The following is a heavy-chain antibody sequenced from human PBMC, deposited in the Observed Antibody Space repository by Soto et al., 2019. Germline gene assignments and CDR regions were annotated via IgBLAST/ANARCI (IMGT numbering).Heavy chain of an antibody. CDR3: AKDPRYFGWPIDAFDI. D-gene: IGHD3-9*01. J-gene: IGHJ3*02. V-gene: IGHV3-30*02. Sequence: AGGSLRLSCAASAGTFTCFGMHWVRQAPGKGLEWVSVIRCSGSNTYYADSVKGRFTISRDNSKNTLYLQMNSLRAEDTAVYYCAKDPRYFGWPIDAFDIWGQGTMVTVSS. CDR2: IRCSGSNT. CDR1: AGTFTCFG.